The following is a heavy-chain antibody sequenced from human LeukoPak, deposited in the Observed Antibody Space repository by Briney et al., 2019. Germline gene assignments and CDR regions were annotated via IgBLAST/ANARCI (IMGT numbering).Heavy chain of an antibody. D-gene: IGHD3-22*01. V-gene: IGHV4-61*02. Sequence: TLSLTCTVSSGSISTSSYYWSWIRQPAGKGLEWIGRFYTSGSTNYNPSLKSRVTISVDTSKNQFSLNLSSVTAADTAVYYCARGPHYYDRYFDYWGQGTLVTVSS. CDR2: FYTSGST. CDR1: SGSISTSSYY. J-gene: IGHJ4*02. CDR3: ARGPHYYDRYFDY.